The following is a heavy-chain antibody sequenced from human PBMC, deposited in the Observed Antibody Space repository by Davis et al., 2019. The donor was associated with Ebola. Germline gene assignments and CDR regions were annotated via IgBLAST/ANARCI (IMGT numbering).Heavy chain of an antibody. J-gene: IGHJ4*02. CDR2: INHSGST. V-gene: IGHV4-34*01. CDR1: GGSFSGSY. CDR3: ASWQWLAQRDY. Sequence: SQTLSLTCAVYGGSFSGSYWSWIRQPPGKGLEWIGEINHSGSTNYNPSLKSRVTISVDTSKNQFSLKLSSVTAADTAVYYCASWQWLAQRDYWGQGTLVTVSS. D-gene: IGHD6-19*01.